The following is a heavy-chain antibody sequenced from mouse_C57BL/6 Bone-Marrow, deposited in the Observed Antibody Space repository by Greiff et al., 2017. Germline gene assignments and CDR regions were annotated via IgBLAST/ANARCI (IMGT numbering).Heavy chain of an antibody. D-gene: IGHD1-1*01. CDR1: GYTFTSYW. CDR3: AIPLITTVVGFDY. Sequence: VQLQQPGAELVKPGASVKVSCKASGYTFTSYWMHWVKQRPGQGLEWIGRIHPSDSDTNYNQKFKGKATLTVDKSSSTAYTQLSSLTSEDSAVYYCAIPLITTVVGFDYWGQGTTLTVSS. CDR2: IHPSDSDT. J-gene: IGHJ2*01. V-gene: IGHV1-74*01.